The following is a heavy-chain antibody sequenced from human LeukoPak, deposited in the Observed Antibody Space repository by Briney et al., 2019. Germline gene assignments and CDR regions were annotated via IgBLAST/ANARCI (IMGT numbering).Heavy chain of an antibody. V-gene: IGHV3-23*01. J-gene: IGHJ6*02. Sequence: GGSLRLSCAASGFTFSFYAMSWVRQAPGKGLEWVSVISASGGSTYYADSVKGRFTISRDNSKNTLYQQVNSLRADDTAVYNCAKVGGITGEPYYYYGIDVWGQGTTVTVSS. CDR2: ISASGGST. D-gene: IGHD1-20*01. CDR3: AKVGGITGEPYYYYGIDV. CDR1: GFTFSFYA.